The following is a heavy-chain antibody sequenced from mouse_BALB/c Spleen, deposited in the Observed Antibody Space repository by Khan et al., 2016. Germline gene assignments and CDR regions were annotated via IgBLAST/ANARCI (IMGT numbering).Heavy chain of an antibody. V-gene: IGHV1-87*01. CDR3: ASCFGSSNDYFDC. CDR2: IYPGDGET. D-gene: IGHD1-1*01. CDR1: GYTFTSYW. Sequence: QVQLQQSGAELARPGASVKLSCKASGYTFTSYWMQWVKQRPGQGLEWIGAIYPGDGETRYNQKFKGKATLTEDKSSSTAYMQLSSLSSEDSAVYSCASCFGSSNDYFDCWGQGTTLTVSA. J-gene: IGHJ2*01.